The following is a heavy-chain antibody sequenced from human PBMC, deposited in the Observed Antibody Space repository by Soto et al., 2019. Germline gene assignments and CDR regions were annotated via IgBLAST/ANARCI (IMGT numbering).Heavy chain of an antibody. CDR1: GFTFSTYS. CDR2: ISSGSSSTNI. V-gene: IGHV3-21*02. J-gene: IGHJ4*02. CDR3: ARVRAHLLLGPIDS. Sequence: EVQLVESGGGLVKPGGSLRLSCAVSGFTFSTYSMNWFRQAPGQGLEWVSCISSGSSSTNIDYADSVKGRFTISRDNANNSLFLQMNSLRAEDTAVYYCARVRAHLLLGPIDSWGTGILVTVSA. D-gene: IGHD2-2*01.